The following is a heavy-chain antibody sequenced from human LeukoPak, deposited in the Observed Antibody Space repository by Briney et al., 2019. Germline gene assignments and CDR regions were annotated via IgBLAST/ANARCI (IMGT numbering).Heavy chain of an antibody. D-gene: IGHD3-22*01. V-gene: IGHV3-53*01. J-gene: IGHJ4*02. CDR2: IYSGGST. Sequence: GGSLRLSCAASGFTVSSNYMSWVRQAPGKGLEWVSVIYSGGSTYYADSVKGRFTISRDNSKNTLYLQMNSLRAEDTAVYYCARHERARYDSGHFDYWGQGTLVTVSS. CDR3: ARHERARYDSGHFDY. CDR1: GFTVSSNY.